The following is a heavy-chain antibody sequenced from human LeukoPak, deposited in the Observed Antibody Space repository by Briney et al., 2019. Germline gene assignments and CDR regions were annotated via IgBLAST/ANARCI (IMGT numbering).Heavy chain of an antibody. J-gene: IGHJ4*02. CDR2: IPIFGTP. Sequence: GSSVKVSCKASGGTSTNYAITWVRQAPGQGLEWRGGIPIFGTPNYAQKLQGRVNFTADASTATAYMELANLRSEDTAIYYCARRSGCSTPECYISGRDYFDYWGLGTLVAVST. CDR1: GGTSTNYA. CDR3: ARRSGCSTPECYISGRDYFDY. V-gene: IGHV1-69*01. D-gene: IGHD2-15*01.